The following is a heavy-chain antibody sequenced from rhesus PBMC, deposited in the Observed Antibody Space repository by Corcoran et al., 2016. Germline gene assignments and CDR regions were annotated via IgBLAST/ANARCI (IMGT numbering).Heavy chain of an antibody. D-gene: IGHD1-20*01. V-gene: IGHV4-160*01. Sequence: QVQLQESGPGLVKPSETLTLTCAVSGGSITTYYWSWIRQSPGKGLEWIGRLHGSVGATDYSPSLKNRVTISRDTSKNQLPLKLTSVTAADTAVYFCAKLISSWNNPAFDFWGQGLRVTVSS. CDR1: GGSITTYY. CDR3: AKLISSWNNPAFDF. J-gene: IGHJ3*01. CDR2: LHGSVGAT.